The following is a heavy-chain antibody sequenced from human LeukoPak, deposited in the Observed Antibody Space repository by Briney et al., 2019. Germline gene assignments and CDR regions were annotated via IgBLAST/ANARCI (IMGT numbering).Heavy chain of an antibody. D-gene: IGHD3-22*01. V-gene: IGHV4-59*01. CDR3: ARDRYYYDSSGYYRLDY. Sequence: PSETLSLTCTVSGGSISSYYWSWIRQPPGKGLEWIGYIYYSGSTNHNPPLKSRVTISVDTSKNQFSLKLSSVTAADTAVYYCARDRYYYDSSGYYRLDYWGQGTLVTVSS. CDR2: IYYSGST. CDR1: GGSISSYY. J-gene: IGHJ4*02.